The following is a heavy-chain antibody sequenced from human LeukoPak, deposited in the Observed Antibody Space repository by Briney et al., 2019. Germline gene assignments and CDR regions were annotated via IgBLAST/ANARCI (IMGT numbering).Heavy chain of an antibody. Sequence: ASVKVSRKASGYTFTSYYMHWVRQAPGQGLEWMGIINPSGGSTSHAQKFQGRVTMTRDTSTSTVYMELSSLRSEDTAVYFCARGPEDGYNFDYWGQGTLVTVSS. V-gene: IGHV1-46*01. CDR2: INPSGGST. CDR1: GYTFTSYY. J-gene: IGHJ4*02. CDR3: ARGPEDGYNFDY. D-gene: IGHD5-24*01.